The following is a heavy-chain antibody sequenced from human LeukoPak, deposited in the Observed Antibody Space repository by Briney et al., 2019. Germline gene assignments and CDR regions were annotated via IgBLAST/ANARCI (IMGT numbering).Heavy chain of an antibody. CDR2: IYYSGST. Sequence: SATLSLTCTVSGGSISSYYWSWIRQPPGKGLEWIGYIYYSGSTNYNPSLRSRVTISVDTSKNQFSLKLSSVTAADTAVYYCASHYCISTSCPRLDAFDIWGQGTMVTVSS. CDR1: GGSISSYY. CDR3: ASHYCISTSCPRLDAFDI. J-gene: IGHJ3*02. V-gene: IGHV4-59*01. D-gene: IGHD2-2*01.